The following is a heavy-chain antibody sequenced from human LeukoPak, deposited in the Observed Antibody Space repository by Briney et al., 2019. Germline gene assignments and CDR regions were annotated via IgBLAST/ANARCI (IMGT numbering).Heavy chain of an antibody. CDR2: ISGSGGST. CDR1: GFTFSSYA. CDR3: AKYGDYEFAAFDI. V-gene: IGHV3-23*01. Sequence: GGSLRLSCAASGFTFSSYAMSWVRQAPGKGLEWVSAISGSGGSTYSADSVKGRFTTSRDNSKNTLYLQMNSLRAEDTAVYYCAKYGDYEFAAFDIWGQGTMVTVSS. D-gene: IGHD4-17*01. J-gene: IGHJ3*02.